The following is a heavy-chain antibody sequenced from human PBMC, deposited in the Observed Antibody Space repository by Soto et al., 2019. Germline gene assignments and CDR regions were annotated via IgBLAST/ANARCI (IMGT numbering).Heavy chain of an antibody. Sequence: GGSLRLSCAASGFTFSSYAMHWVRQAPGKGLVWVSRINSDGSTINYADPVKGRFTISRDNAKNTLYLQMNSLRVDDTAKYYSVRWPEYWGQGTLVTVSS. V-gene: IGHV3-74*01. CDR2: INSDGSTI. D-gene: IGHD2-15*01. CDR3: VRWPEY. CDR1: GFTFSSYA. J-gene: IGHJ4*01.